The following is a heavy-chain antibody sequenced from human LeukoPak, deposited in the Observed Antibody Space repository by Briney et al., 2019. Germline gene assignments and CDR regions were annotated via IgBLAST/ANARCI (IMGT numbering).Heavy chain of an antibody. CDR1: GDSVSSNSAA. D-gene: IGHD6-13*01. J-gene: IGHJ5*02. V-gene: IGHV6-1*01. Sequence: SQTLSLTCAISGDSVSSNSAALNWIRQSPSRGLEWLGRTYYRSKWYNDYAVSVKSRITINPDTSKNQFSLQLNSVTPEDTAVYYCAGVERIPIAAAGIAANWFDPWGQGTLVTVSS. CDR2: TYYRSKWYN. CDR3: AGVERIPIAAAGIAANWFDP.